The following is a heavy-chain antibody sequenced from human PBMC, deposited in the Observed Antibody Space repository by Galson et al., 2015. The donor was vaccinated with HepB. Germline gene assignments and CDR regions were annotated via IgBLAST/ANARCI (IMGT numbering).Heavy chain of an antibody. CDR1: GFTFDDYG. CDR2: INWNGGST. V-gene: IGHV3-20*04. Sequence: SLRLSCAASGFTFDDYGMSWVRQAPGKGLEWVSGINWNGGSTGYADSVKGRFTISRDNAKNSLYLQMNSLRAEDTALYYCARRLGGEYYFDYWGQGTLVTVSS. CDR3: ARRLGGEYYFDY. D-gene: IGHD5-12*01. J-gene: IGHJ4*02.